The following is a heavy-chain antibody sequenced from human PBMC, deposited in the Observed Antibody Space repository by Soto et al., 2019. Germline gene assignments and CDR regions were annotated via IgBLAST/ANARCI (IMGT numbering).Heavy chain of an antibody. Sequence: QVQLQESGPGLVRPSETLSLTCNVSGGSISSYYWNWIRQPPGKGLEWVGYAHSRGTTNYNPSLNSRVAISVDTSKNQFSLWLTSVTAADTAIYFCASGSGDYFVLDSWGQGTLVTVSS. V-gene: IGHV4-59*01. CDR2: AHSRGTT. J-gene: IGHJ4*02. D-gene: IGHD1-26*01. CDR3: ASGSGDYFVLDS. CDR1: GGSISSYY.